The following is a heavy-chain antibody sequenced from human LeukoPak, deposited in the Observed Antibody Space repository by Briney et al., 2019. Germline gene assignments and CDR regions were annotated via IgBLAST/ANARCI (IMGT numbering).Heavy chain of an antibody. CDR1: GGSISSGGYC. J-gene: IGHJ4*02. D-gene: IGHD3-22*01. CDR2: IYGNGGT. CDR3: ARGISTGYYFDY. Sequence: SETLSLTCTVSGGSISSGGYCWRWIRQHPGKGLEWIGYIYGNGGTYYNPSLKSRVTMSVDTSKNQFSLKLTSVAAADTAVYFCARGISTGYYFDYWGQGTLVTVSS. V-gene: IGHV4-31*03.